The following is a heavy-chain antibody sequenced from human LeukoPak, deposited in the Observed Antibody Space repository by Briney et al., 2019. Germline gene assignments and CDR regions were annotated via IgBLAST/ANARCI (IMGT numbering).Heavy chain of an antibody. D-gene: IGHD6-13*01. CDR2: ISSSSGYI. Sequence: GGSLRLSCAASGFTFSSYSMIWVRQAPGKGLEWVSSISSSSGYIYYADAVKRRFTISRDNAKNSLYLQMNSLRAEDTAVYYCARGASSSWPPYWFDPWGQGTLVTVSS. CDR1: GFTFSSYS. CDR3: ARGASSSWPPYWFDP. V-gene: IGHV3-21*01. J-gene: IGHJ5*02.